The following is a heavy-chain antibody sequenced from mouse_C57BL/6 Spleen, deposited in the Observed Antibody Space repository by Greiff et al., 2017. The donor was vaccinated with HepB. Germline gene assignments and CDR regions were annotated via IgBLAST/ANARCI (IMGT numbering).Heavy chain of an antibody. D-gene: IGHD1-1*01. CDR1: GYTFTSYW. V-gene: IGHV1-55*01. J-gene: IGHJ2*01. Sequence: QVQLQQSGAELVKPGASVKMSCKASGYTFTSYWITWVKQRPGKGLEWIGDIYPGSGSTNYNEKFKSKATLTVDTSSSTAYMQLSSLTSEDSAVYYSARGVITTVVATGYFDYWGQGTTLTVSS. CDR2: IYPGSGST. CDR3: ARGVITTVVATGYFDY.